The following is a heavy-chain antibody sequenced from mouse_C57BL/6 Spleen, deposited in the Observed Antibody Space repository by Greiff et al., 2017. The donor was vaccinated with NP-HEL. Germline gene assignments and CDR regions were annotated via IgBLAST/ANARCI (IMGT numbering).Heavy chain of an antibody. CDR3: ARWAYYGSSYEYFDV. Sequence: QVQLQQPGAELVMPGASVKLSCKASGYTFTSYWMHWVKQRPGQGLEWIGEIDPSDSYTNYNQKFKGKSTLTVDKSSSTAYMQLSSLTSEDSAVYYCARWAYYGSSYEYFDVWGTGTTVTVSS. D-gene: IGHD1-1*01. CDR2: IDPSDSYT. J-gene: IGHJ1*03. CDR1: GYTFTSYW. V-gene: IGHV1-69*01.